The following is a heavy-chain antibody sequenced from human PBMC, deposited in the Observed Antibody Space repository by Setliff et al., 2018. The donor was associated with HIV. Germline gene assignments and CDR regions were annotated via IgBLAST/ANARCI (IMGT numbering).Heavy chain of an antibody. D-gene: IGHD2-2*01. CDR2: IIHTGST. J-gene: IGHJ3*01. CDR1: GGSFSGYY. V-gene: IGHV4-34*12. CDR3: ARHNCGTTACYGVVV. Sequence: ASETLSLTCAVYGGSFSGYYWSWIRQPPGKGLEWIGEIIHTGSTNYNPSLKSRVTMSVDTSKNHVSLKLSSVTAADTAVYYCARHNCGTTACYGVVVWGQGTMVTVSS.